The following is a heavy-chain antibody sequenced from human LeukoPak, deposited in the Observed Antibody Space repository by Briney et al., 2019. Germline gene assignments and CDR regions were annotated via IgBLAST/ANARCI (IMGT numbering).Heavy chain of an antibody. Sequence: ASVKVSCKASGYTFTSYGISWVRQAPGQGLEWMGWISAYNGNTNYAQKLQGRVTMTTDTSTSTAYMELSSLRSEDTAVYYCAIGRKPLTIHYRGQGTLVTVSS. J-gene: IGHJ4*02. CDR2: ISAYNGNT. CDR1: GYTFTSYG. D-gene: IGHD5-24*01. CDR3: AIGRKPLTIHY. V-gene: IGHV1-18*01.